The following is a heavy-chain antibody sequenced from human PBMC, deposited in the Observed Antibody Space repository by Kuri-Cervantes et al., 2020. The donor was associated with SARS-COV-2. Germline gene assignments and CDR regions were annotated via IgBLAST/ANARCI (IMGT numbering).Heavy chain of an antibody. Sequence: GESLKISCAASGFTFSSYSMNWVRQAPGKGLEWVSSISSSSSYIYYADSVKGRFTISRDNAKNSLYLQMNSLRAEDTAVYYCAKVEGYCSSTSCNYYYYYMDVWGKGTTVTVSS. J-gene: IGHJ6*03. D-gene: IGHD2-2*01. CDR3: AKVEGYCSSTSCNYYYYYMDV. V-gene: IGHV3-21*01. CDR2: ISSSSSYI. CDR1: GFTFSSYS.